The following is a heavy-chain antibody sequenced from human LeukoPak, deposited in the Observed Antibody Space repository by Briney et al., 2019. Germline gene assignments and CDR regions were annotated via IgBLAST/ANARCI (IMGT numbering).Heavy chain of an antibody. CDR2: VKQDGSET. Sequence: PGGSLRLSCAASGFTFSNCWMNWVRQAPGRGLEWVANVKQDGSETHYVDSVIGRFTISRDNAKNLLYLEMNSLRGEDTAVYYCASDPDSTIWDQYFQHWGQGALVSVST. CDR3: ASDPDSTIWDQYFQH. D-gene: IGHD6-13*01. V-gene: IGHV3-7*04. CDR1: GFTFSNCW. J-gene: IGHJ1*01.